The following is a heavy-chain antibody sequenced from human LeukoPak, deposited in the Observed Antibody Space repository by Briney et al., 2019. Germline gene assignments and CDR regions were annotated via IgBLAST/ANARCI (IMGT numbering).Heavy chain of an antibody. Sequence: RGSLRVSCTGSGFTFSDSWIHWVRQAPGKGLVWVSRINGDGSTTNYADSVKGRFTISRDNAQDTLYLQMNTLRAEDTAAYYCATAGNYRFDYWGQGTLVTVSS. CDR1: GFTFSDSW. CDR3: ATAGNYRFDY. J-gene: IGHJ4*02. CDR2: INGDGSTT. V-gene: IGHV3-74*01. D-gene: IGHD3-10*01.